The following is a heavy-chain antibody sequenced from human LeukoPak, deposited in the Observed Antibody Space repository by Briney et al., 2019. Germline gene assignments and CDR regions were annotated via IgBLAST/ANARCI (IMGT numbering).Heavy chain of an antibody. CDR3: ARDRWDKGTAIPGGD. D-gene: IGHD2-2*02. CDR1: GYTFTGYY. CDR2: INPNSGGT. V-gene: IGHV1-2*06. J-gene: IGHJ4*02. Sequence: ASVKVSCKASGYTFTGYYMHWVRQAPGQGLEWMGRINPNSGGTNYAQKFQGRVTMTRDTSISTAYMELSRLRSDDTAVYYCARDRWDKGTAIPGGDWGQGTLVTASS.